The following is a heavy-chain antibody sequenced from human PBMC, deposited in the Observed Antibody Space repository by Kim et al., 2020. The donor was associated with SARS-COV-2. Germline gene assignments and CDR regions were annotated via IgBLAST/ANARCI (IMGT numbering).Heavy chain of an antibody. Sequence: GGSLRLSCAASGFTFSSYGMHWVRQAPGKGLEWVAVISYDGSNKYYADSVKGRFTISRDNSKNTLYLQMNSLRAEDTAVYYCAKDQGYSSGHSAYWGQGTLVTVSS. CDR1: GFTFSSYG. CDR2: ISYDGSNK. J-gene: IGHJ4*02. D-gene: IGHD6-19*01. CDR3: AKDQGYSSGHSAY. V-gene: IGHV3-30*18.